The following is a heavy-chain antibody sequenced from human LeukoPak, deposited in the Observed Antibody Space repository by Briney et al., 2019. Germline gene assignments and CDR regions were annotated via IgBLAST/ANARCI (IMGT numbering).Heavy chain of an antibody. V-gene: IGHV3-21*01. J-gene: IGHJ6*03. CDR2: ISSSSQSI. CDR1: GFTFSSYE. CDR3: ARYYASSRSYYYMDV. Sequence: GGSLRLSCAASGFTFSSYEMNWVRQAPGKGLEWVSSISSSSQSIYYADSVKGRFTISRDNATNSLYLQMNSLRAEDTAVYYCARYYASSRSYYYMDVWGKGTTATVSS. D-gene: IGHD3-10*01.